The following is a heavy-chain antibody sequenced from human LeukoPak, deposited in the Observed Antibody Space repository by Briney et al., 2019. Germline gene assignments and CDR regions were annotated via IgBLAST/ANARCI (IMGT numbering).Heavy chain of an antibody. V-gene: IGHV3-30-3*01. D-gene: IGHD1-14*01. CDR1: GFTFSSYA. Sequence: GGSLRLSCAASGFTFSSYAMHWVRQAPGKGLEWVAVISYDGSNKYYADSVKGRFTISRDNSKNTLYLQMNSLRAEDTAVYYCARDLRPGRLKAFDIWGQGTMVTVSS. CDR3: ARDLRPGRLKAFDI. CDR2: ISYDGSNK. J-gene: IGHJ3*02.